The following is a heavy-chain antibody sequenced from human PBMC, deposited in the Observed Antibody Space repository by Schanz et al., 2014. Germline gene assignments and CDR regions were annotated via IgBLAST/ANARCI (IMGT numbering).Heavy chain of an antibody. J-gene: IGHJ3*01. CDR1: GYTFTNYY. Sequence: QVQLVQSGAEVKKPGASVKLSCKASGYTFTNYYIHWVRQAPGQGLEWMGLINPIDGSTTYVWGSHGRLTMARETSTTTVYMDLSTLRSEDTAVFYCARTASHDVWRGYIPHYAFDLWGQGTVVIVSS. V-gene: IGHV1-46*01. CDR3: ARTASHDVWRGYIPHYAFDL. CDR2: INPIDGST. D-gene: IGHD3-3*01.